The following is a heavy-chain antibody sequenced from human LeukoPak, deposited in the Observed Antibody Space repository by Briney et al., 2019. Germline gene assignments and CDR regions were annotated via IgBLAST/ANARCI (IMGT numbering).Heavy chain of an antibody. Sequence: ASVKVSCKASGYTFTSYGISWVRQAPGQGLEWMGWISAYNGNTNYAQKLQGRVTMTTDTSTSTAYMELRSLRSDDTTVYYCARGRQGGDYYDSSGYSDYWGQGTLVTVPS. CDR3: ARGRQGGDYYDSSGYSDY. CDR2: ISAYNGNT. V-gene: IGHV1-18*01. CDR1: GYTFTSYG. J-gene: IGHJ4*02. D-gene: IGHD3-22*01.